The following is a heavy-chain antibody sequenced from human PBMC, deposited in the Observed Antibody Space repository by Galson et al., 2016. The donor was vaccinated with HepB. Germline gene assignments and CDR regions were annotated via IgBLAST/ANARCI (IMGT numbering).Heavy chain of an antibody. D-gene: IGHD5-24*01. CDR3: AREPHGHNPWYFDL. Sequence: SETLSLTCTVSGGSISSYDWNWIRQPPGKGLEWIGYTYYSGSTKYNPSLKSRVTISVDTSKNHFSLKLSSVTAADTAVYYCAREPHGHNPWYFDLWGRGTLVTVSS. J-gene: IGHJ2*01. V-gene: IGHV4-59*01. CDR2: TYYSGST. CDR1: GGSISSYD.